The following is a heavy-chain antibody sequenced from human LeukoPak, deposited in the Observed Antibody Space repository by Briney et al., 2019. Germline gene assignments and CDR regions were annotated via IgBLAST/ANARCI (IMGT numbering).Heavy chain of an antibody. J-gene: IGHJ4*02. CDR3: ARGENVVAATRR. CDR1: GGSISSSSYY. V-gene: IGHV4-39*02. Sequence: SETLSLTCTVSGGSISSSSYYWGWIRQPPGKGLEWIGSIYYSGSTYYNPSLKSRVTISVDRSKNHFSLRLGSVTAADTAVYYCARGENVVAATRRWGQGTLVTVSS. CDR2: IYYSGST. D-gene: IGHD2-15*01.